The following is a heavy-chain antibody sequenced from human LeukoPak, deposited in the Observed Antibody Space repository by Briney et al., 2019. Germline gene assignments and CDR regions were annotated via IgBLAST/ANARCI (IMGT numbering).Heavy chain of an antibody. V-gene: IGHV3-66*01. CDR1: GFTVSSNY. Sequence: PGGSLRLSCAASGFTVSSNYMSWVRQAPGKGLEWVSVIYSGGSTYYADSVKGRFTISRDNSKNTLYLQMNSLRAEDTAVYYCARDLPPYSWGMDVWGQGTTVTVSS. CDR3: ARDLPPYSWGMDV. CDR2: IYSGGST. D-gene: IGHD2-15*01. J-gene: IGHJ6*02.